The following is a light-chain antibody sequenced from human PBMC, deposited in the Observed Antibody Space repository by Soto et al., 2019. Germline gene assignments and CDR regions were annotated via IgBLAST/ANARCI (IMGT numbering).Light chain of an antibody. CDR1: SSDVGGYNY. J-gene: IGLJ1*01. CDR2: EVS. V-gene: IGLV2-11*01. CDR3: CSYAGGYTYV. Sequence: QSALTQPASVSGSPGQSITISCTGTSSDVGGYNYVSWYQQHPGKAPKLMIYEVSNRPSGVPDRFSGSKSGNTASLTISGLQAEDEADYYCCSYAGGYTYVFGTVTKLTVL.